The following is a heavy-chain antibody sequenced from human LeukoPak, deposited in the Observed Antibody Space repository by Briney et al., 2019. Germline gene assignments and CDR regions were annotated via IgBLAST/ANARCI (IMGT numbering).Heavy chain of an antibody. Sequence: GGSLRLSCAASGFTFDDYGMSWVRQAPGKGLEWVSGINWNGGSTGYADSVKGRFTISRDNAKNSLYLQMNSLRAEDTALYYCARCHPKQQLAYFDYWGQGSLVTVSS. J-gene: IGHJ4*02. V-gene: IGHV3-20*04. D-gene: IGHD6-13*01. CDR3: ARCHPKQQLAYFDY. CDR1: GFTFDDYG. CDR2: INWNGGST.